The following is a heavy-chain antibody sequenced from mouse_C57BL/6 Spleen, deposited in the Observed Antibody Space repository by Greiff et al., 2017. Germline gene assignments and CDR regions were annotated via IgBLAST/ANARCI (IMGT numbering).Heavy chain of an antibody. CDR2: IYPGGGYT. Sequence: QVQLQQSGAELVRPGTSVKMSCKASGYTFTNYWIGWAKQRPGHGLEWIGDIYPGGGYTNYNEKFKGKATLTADKSSSTAYMQFSSLTSEDSAIYYCARYDYDVYDMDSWGQGTSVTVSS. V-gene: IGHV1-63*01. CDR1: GYTFTNYW. CDR3: ARYDYDVYDMDS. D-gene: IGHD2-4*01. J-gene: IGHJ4*01.